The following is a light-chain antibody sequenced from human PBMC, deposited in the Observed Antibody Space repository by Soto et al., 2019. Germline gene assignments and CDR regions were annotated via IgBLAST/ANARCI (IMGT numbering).Light chain of an antibody. Sequence: VLTQSPATLSLSPGERATLSCRASHSIGTYLGWYQHKPGQAPTLLIYDTSNRADGIPARFSGSGSERDFTLTISSLEPEDFAVYYCQQRANWPRTFGQGTKVEIK. CDR1: HSIGTY. J-gene: IGKJ1*01. CDR2: DTS. V-gene: IGKV3-11*02. CDR3: QQRANWPRT.